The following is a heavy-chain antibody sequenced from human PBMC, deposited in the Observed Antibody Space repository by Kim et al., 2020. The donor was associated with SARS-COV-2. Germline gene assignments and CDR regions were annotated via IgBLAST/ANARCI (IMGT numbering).Heavy chain of an antibody. CDR2: ITSDSRHI. CDR3: ARVAPAAAWEIDY. D-gene: IGHD1-26*01. CDR1: GFTFSDHL. J-gene: IGHJ4*02. V-gene: IGHV3-21*01. Sequence: GGSLRLSCVASGFTFSDHLMKWVRQAPGKGLEWVSSITSDSRHIYYADSVMGRFTISRDNAKNSLNLQMNDLRVADTAVYYCARVAPAAAWEIDYWGQGTLVNVTS.